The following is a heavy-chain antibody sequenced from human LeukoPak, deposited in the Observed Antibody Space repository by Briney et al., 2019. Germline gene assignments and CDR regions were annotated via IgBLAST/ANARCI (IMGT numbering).Heavy chain of an antibody. J-gene: IGHJ3*02. Sequence: PSETLSLTCTVSGGSISSYYWSWIRQPPGKGLEWIGEINHSGSTNYNPSLKSRVTISVDTSKNQFSLKLSSVTAADTAVYYCARAATMIVVVIKDAGNDDAFDIWGQGTMVTVSS. D-gene: IGHD3-22*01. CDR1: GGSISSYY. CDR2: INHSGST. V-gene: IGHV4-34*01. CDR3: ARAATMIVVVIKDAGNDDAFDI.